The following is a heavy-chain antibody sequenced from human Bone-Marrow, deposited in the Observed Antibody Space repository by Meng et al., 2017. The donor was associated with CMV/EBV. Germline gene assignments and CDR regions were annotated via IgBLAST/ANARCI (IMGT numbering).Heavy chain of an antibody. J-gene: IGHJ6*02. CDR3: ARDSPAYCGGDCYSNGTDV. CDR1: GDSVSSNSAA. Sequence: SQTLSLTCAISGDSVSSNSAAWNWIRQSPSRGLEWLGRTYYRSKWYNDYAVSVKSRITIHPDTSKNQFSLQLNSVTPEDTAVYYCARDSPAYCGGDCYSNGTDVWGQGTTVTVSS. V-gene: IGHV6-1*01. CDR2: TYYRSKWYN. D-gene: IGHD2-21*01.